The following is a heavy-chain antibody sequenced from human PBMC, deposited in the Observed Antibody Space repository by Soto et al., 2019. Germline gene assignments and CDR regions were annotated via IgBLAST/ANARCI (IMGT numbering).Heavy chain of an antibody. CDR2: IRYDGSNE. J-gene: IGHJ4*02. CDR1: GLIFSGYG. D-gene: IGHD1-7*01. V-gene: IGHV3-33*01. CDR3: ARVWIGGTTFRGYHDY. Sequence: QVQLVESGGGVVQPGRSLRLSCAASGLIFSGYGMHWVRQAPGKGLEWVAVIRYDGSNEEYEDSVQGRFTISRDNSKNTLYLQIISLRAEDVAVYYCARVWIGGTTFRGYHDYWGQRTLLTGSS.